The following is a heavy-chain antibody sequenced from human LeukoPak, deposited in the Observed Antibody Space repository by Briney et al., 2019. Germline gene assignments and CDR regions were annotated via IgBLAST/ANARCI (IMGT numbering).Heavy chain of an antibody. CDR1: GGTFSSYA. CDR3: ASSIAAAKNWFDP. D-gene: IGHD6-13*01. V-gene: IGHV1-69*05. CDR2: IIPIFGTA. Sequence: ASVKVSCKASGGTFSSYAISWVRQAPGQGLEWMGGIIPIFGTANYAQKFQGRVTMTRDTSISTAYMELSRLRSDDTAVYYCASSIAAAKNWFDPWGQGTLVTVSS. J-gene: IGHJ5*02.